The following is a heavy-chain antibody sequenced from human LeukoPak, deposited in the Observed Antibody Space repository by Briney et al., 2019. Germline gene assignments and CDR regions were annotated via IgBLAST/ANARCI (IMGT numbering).Heavy chain of an antibody. CDR1: GYTFTGYY. CDR3: ARPNSPEWIFGVVPSSNYMDV. Sequence: ASVKVSCKASGYTFTGYYMHWVRQAPGQGLEWMGWINPNSGGTNYAQKFQGRVTMTRDTSISTAYMELSRLRSDDTAVYYCARPNSPEWIFGVVPSSNYMDVWGKGTTVTVSS. CDR2: INPNSGGT. D-gene: IGHD3-3*01. J-gene: IGHJ6*03. V-gene: IGHV1-2*02.